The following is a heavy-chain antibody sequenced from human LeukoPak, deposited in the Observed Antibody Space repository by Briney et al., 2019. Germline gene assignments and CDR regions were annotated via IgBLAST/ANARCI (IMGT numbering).Heavy chain of an antibody. Sequence: GGSLRLSCAASGFTVNINYMSWVRQAPGKGLEWVSVIYSGGSTYYADSVKGRFTISRDNSKNTLYLQMNSLRPEDKAVYYCARDRWYYYDSSDCSYDPLYIWVQGTMVTVSS. CDR3: ARDRWYYYDSSDCSYDPLYI. CDR2: IYSGGST. J-gene: IGHJ3*02. V-gene: IGHV3-53*05. D-gene: IGHD3-22*01. CDR1: GFTVNINY.